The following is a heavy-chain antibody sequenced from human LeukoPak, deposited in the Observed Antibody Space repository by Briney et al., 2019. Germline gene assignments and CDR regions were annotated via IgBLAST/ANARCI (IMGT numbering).Heavy chain of an antibody. CDR3: AKDHRAND. J-gene: IGHJ4*02. V-gene: IGHV3-64*04. Sequence: PGGSLRLSCSASGFTFSRYVIHWVRQAPGKGLKYVSVISSDGGSTDYADSVKGRFTISRDNSKNTLYLQMNSLRAEDTAVYYCAKDHRANDWGQGTLVTVSS. D-gene: IGHD4/OR15-4a*01. CDR2: ISSDGGST. CDR1: GFTFSRYV.